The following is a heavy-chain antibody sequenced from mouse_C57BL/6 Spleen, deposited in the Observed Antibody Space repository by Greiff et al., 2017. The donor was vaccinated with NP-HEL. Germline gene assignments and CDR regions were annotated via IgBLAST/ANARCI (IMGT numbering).Heavy chain of an antibody. J-gene: IGHJ2*01. CDR2: IYPGDGDT. Sequence: QVQLKESGPELVKPGASVKISCKASGYAFSSSWMNWVKQRPGKGLEWIGRIYPGDGDTNYNGKFKGKATLTADKSSSTAYMQLSSLTSEDSAVYFWARGDDYDYDSYFDYWGQGTTLTVSS. CDR3: ARGDDYDYDSYFDY. CDR1: GYAFSSSW. D-gene: IGHD2-4*01. V-gene: IGHV1-82*01.